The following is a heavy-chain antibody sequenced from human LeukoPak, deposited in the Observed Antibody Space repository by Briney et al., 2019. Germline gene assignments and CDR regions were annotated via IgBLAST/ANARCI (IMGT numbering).Heavy chain of an antibody. V-gene: IGHV4-4*02. Sequence: PSETLSLTCAVSGGSISSSNWWSWVRQPPGKGLEWIGEIYHSGSTNYNPSLKSRVTISVDKSKNQFSLKLSSVTAADTAVYYCARSGGDFRRPLYYFDYWGQGTLVTVSS. D-gene: IGHD2-21*02. CDR1: GGSISSSNW. J-gene: IGHJ4*02. CDR2: IYHSGST. CDR3: ARSGGDFRRPLYYFDY.